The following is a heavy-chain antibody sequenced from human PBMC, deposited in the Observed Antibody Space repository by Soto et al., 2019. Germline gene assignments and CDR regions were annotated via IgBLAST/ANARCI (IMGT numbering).Heavy chain of an antibody. CDR3: ARGDNNGSSWYFWFDT. Sequence: SVKVSCKASGGTFSTYSINWVRQAPGQGLEWMGGIIPLFGTTNYAQKFKGRVTITADESTSTAYMELSSLRAEDAAVYYCARGDNNGSSWYFWFDTWGQGTLVTVSS. J-gene: IGHJ5*02. D-gene: IGHD6-13*01. V-gene: IGHV1-69*13. CDR2: IIPLFGTT. CDR1: GGTFSTYS.